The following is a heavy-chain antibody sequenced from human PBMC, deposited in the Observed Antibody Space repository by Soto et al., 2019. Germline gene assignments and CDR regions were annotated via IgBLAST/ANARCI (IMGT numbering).Heavy chain of an antibody. J-gene: IGHJ5*02. CDR3: AGASSWYNSWFDP. D-gene: IGHD1-20*01. CDR2: IFHNGGT. V-gene: IGHV4-4*02. CDR1: GGSIGSSNW. Sequence: PSETLSLTCVVPGGSIGSSNWWSWVRQPPGKGLEWIGEIFHNGGTNCNPSLKSRVTISVDKSKNQFSLKLSSVTAADTAVYYCAGASSWYNSWFDPWGQGTLVTVSS.